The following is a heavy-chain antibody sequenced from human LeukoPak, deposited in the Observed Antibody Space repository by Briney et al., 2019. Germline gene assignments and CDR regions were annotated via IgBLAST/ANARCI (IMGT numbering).Heavy chain of an antibody. J-gene: IGHJ6*02. CDR1: GFTFSTYD. D-gene: IGHD2-15*01. CDR2: ISIGGEA. CDR3: ARSECSGGSCSIMDV. Sequence: GGSLRLSCTTSGFTFSTYDMHWVRQATGKGLEWVSGISIGGEAYYPGYLKGRFTISRENAKISIYLQMNSLRAGDKAVYYCARSECSGGSCSIMDVWGQGTTVTVTS. V-gene: IGHV3-13*04.